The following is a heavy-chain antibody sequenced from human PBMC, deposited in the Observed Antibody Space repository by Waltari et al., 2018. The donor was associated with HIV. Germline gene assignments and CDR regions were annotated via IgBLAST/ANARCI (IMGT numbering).Heavy chain of an antibody. V-gene: IGHV3-66*01. D-gene: IGHD2-21*01. J-gene: IGHJ4*02. CDR2: NESGGPT. Sequence: EVQLVESGGGLVQPGGSLRLSCAAPGFAVIGNYMGWVRRAPGKGRKWVSINESGGPTPDADSVKVRFSISRDGSKITLYLQRNSLKAEDAAVYYCGGDPLWRGGKRGLLPHWGQGTLVTVSS. CDR3: GGDPLWRGGKRGLLPH. CDR1: GFAVIGNY.